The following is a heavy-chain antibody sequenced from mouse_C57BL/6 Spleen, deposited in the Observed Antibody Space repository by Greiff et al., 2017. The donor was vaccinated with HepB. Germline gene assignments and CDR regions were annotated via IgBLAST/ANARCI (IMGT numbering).Heavy chain of an antibody. CDR2: IDPSDSYT. CDR1: GYTFTSYW. V-gene: IGHV1-69*01. J-gene: IGHJ1*03. CDR3: ARRITTVVATGYFDV. Sequence: QVHVKQPGAELVMPGASVKLSCKASGYTFTSYWMHWVKQRPGQGLEWIGEIDPSDSYTNYNQKFKGKSTLTVDKSSSTAYLQLSSLTSEDSAVYYCARRITTVVATGYFDVWGTGTTVTVSS. D-gene: IGHD1-1*01.